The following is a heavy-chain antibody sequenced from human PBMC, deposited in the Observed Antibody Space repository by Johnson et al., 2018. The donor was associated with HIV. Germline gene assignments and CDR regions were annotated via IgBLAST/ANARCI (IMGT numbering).Heavy chain of an antibody. D-gene: IGHD6-19*01. V-gene: IGHV3-7*01. Sequence: VQLVESGGGVVQPGRSLRLSCAASGFTFSSYWMSWVRQAPGKGLEWVANIKQDGSENDYVDSVKGRSTISRDNAKNSLYLQMNSLRAEDTAVYYCARDLLTNGWYSYDAFDIWGQGTMVTVSS. J-gene: IGHJ3*02. CDR2: IKQDGSEN. CDR1: GFTFSSYW. CDR3: ARDLLTNGWYSYDAFDI.